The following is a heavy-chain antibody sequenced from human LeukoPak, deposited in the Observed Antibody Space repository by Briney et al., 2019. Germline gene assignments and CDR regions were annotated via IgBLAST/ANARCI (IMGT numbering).Heavy chain of an antibody. CDR3: ARDRDEVGAS. D-gene: IGHD1-26*01. CDR2: IYYSGST. Sequence: SETLSLTCTVSGGSISSYYWSWIRQPPGKGLEWIGYIYYSGSTNYNPSLKSRVTISVDTSKNQFSLKLSSVTAADTAVYYCARDRDEVGASWGQGTLVTVSS. J-gene: IGHJ4*02. V-gene: IGHV4-59*01. CDR1: GGSISSYY.